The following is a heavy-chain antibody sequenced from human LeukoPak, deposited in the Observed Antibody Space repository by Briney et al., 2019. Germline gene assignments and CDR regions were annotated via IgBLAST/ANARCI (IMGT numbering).Heavy chain of an antibody. V-gene: IGHV4-34*01. CDR2: INHSGST. J-gene: IGHJ4*02. Sequence: PSETLSLTCAAYGGSFSRYYWSWIRQPPGKGLEGIGEINHSGSTNYNPSLKSRLTISVDTSKNQFSPKLSSVTAADTAVYYCARGDYGDYWIDYWGQGTLVTVSS. CDR1: GGSFSRYY. CDR3: ARGDYGDYWIDY. D-gene: IGHD4-17*01.